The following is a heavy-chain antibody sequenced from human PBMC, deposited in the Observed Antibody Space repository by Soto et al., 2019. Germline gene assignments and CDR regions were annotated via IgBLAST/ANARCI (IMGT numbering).Heavy chain of an antibody. CDR1: GASIRSTDYY. V-gene: IGHV4-30-4*01. CDR2: VYYTGST. CDR3: VRTAREGAVAPHWFDR. Sequence: KPSETLSLTCTVSGASIRSTDYYWSWIRQAPGKGLEWIRYVYYTGSTYYNPSLMSRLTISVDTSKNQFSLKLTSVTAAETAVYYCVRTAREGAVAPHWFDRWGQGTQVTVSS. J-gene: IGHJ5*02. D-gene: IGHD2-21*02.